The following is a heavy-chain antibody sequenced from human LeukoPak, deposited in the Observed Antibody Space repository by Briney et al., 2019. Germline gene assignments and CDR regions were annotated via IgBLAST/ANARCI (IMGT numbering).Heavy chain of an antibody. Sequence: ASVKVSCKASGYTFTGYYIHWVRQAPGQGLGWMGFINPNTGGTSYAQKFQARVTMTRDTSISTAYMELSGLRSDDTAVYYCARLGAKQQLEPPNDYWGQGTLVTVSS. J-gene: IGHJ4*02. CDR1: GYTFTGYY. CDR3: ARLGAKQQLEPPNDY. D-gene: IGHD6-13*01. V-gene: IGHV1-2*02. CDR2: INPNTGGT.